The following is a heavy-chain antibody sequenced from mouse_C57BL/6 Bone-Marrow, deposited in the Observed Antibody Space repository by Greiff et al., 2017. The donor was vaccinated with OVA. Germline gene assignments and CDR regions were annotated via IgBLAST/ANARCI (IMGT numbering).Heavy chain of an antibody. D-gene: IGHD1-2*01. V-gene: IGHV5-6*01. CDR1: GFTFSSYA. CDR3: AITTGEGAY. CDR2: ISSGGGDT. J-gene: IGHJ2*01. Sequence: EVMLVESGGDLVKPGGSLKLSCAASGFTFSSYAMSWVRQTPDKRLEWVATISSGGGDTYYPDSVKGRFTISRDNAKNTLYLQMSSLKSEDTAMYYCAITTGEGAYWGQGTTLTVSA.